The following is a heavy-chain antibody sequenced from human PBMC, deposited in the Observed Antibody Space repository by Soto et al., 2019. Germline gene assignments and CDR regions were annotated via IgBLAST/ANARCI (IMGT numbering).Heavy chain of an antibody. J-gene: IGHJ4*02. Sequence: EVQLLESGGGLVQPGGSLRLSCAASGFTFSSYAMSWVRQAPGKGLEWVSAISGRGGNTYYADSVKGRFTISRDNSKNTLYLQMNSMRAEDTAVYYCAIEGGSYRGGSFDDWGQGTLVTVSS. CDR2: ISGRGGNT. CDR3: AIEGGSYRGGSFDD. D-gene: IGHD3-16*02. CDR1: GFTFSSYA. V-gene: IGHV3-23*01.